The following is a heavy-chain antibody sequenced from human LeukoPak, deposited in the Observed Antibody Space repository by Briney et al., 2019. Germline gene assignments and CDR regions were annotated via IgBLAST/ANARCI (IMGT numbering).Heavy chain of an antibody. D-gene: IGHD6-13*01. CDR3: AKASSPGRVGYFDY. J-gene: IGHJ4*02. CDR1: GFTFSSYA. CDR2: ISGSGGST. V-gene: IGHV3-23*01. Sequence: GGSLRLSCAASGFTFSSYAMSWVRQAPGKGLEWVSAISGSGGSTHYADSVKGRFTISRDNSKNTLYLQMNSLRAEDTAVYYCAKASSPGRVGYFDYWGQGTLVTASS.